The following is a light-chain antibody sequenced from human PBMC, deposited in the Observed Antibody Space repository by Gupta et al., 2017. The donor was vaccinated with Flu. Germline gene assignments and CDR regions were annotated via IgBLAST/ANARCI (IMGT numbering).Light chain of an antibody. CDR2: EIT. J-gene: IGLJ1*01. CDR1: SSDVGAYNY. V-gene: IGLV2-14*01. CDR3: CSYTSSSTYV. Sequence: QSALTQPASVSGSPGQSITISCTGTSSDVGAYNYVSWHQQHPGKAPKLIIYEITNQPPGVSDRFSGSKSGDTASLTISGLQAEDEADYYCCSYTSSSTYVFGTGTRVTVL.